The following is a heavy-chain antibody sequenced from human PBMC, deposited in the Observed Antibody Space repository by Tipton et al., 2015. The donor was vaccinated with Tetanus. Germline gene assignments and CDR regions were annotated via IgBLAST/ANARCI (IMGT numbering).Heavy chain of an antibody. Sequence: TLSLTCAVYGGSFSNYFWRWIRQPPGKGLEWIGEISPSGNTNHNPSLKRRLTMSVDTSQNQFSLKLRSAAAADTAIYFCARSAPYRFGSESLSPWFDPWGQGMLVTVSS. CDR2: ISPSGNT. CDR3: ARSAPYRFGSESLSPWFDP. V-gene: IGHV4-34*01. CDR1: GGSFSNYF. D-gene: IGHD3-10*01. J-gene: IGHJ5*02.